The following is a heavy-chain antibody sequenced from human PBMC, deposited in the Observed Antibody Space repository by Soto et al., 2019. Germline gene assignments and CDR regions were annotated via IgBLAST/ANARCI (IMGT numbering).Heavy chain of an antibody. CDR3: ARDSSKATYYYDSSGYMGYYGMDV. CDR1: GFTFSSYS. Sequence: GGSLRLSCAASGFTFSSYSMNWVRQAPGKGLEWVSSISSSSSYIYYADSVKGRFTISRDNAKNSLYLQMNSLRAEDTAVYYCARDSSKATYYYDSSGYMGYYGMDVWGQGTTVTVSS. J-gene: IGHJ6*02. D-gene: IGHD3-22*01. CDR2: ISSSSSYI. V-gene: IGHV3-21*01.